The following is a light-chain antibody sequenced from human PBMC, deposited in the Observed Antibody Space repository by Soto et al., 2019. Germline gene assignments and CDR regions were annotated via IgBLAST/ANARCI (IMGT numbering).Light chain of an antibody. Sequence: DIQMTQSPATVSASVGDRVIITCRASQSISTWLAWYQQKPGRAPKLLIYDASSLESGVPSRFSGSGSGTELTLTISNLQPDDFATYFCHQYKSYSPLTFGGGTKV. CDR2: DAS. V-gene: IGKV1-5*01. CDR3: HQYKSYSPLT. CDR1: QSISTW. J-gene: IGKJ4*01.